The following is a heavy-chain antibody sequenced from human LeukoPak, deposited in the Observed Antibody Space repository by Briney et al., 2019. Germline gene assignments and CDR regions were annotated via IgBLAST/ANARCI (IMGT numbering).Heavy chain of an antibody. Sequence: GGSLRLSCAASGFTFSSYSMNWVRQAPGKWLEWVSSISSSSIYIYYADSVKGRFTISRDNAKNSLYLQMNSLRAEDTALYYCAKSGSGSYWGYYFDYWGQGTLVTVSS. J-gene: IGHJ4*02. CDR2: ISSSSIYI. D-gene: IGHD3-10*01. CDR3: AKSGSGSYWGYYFDY. CDR1: GFTFSSYS. V-gene: IGHV3-21*04.